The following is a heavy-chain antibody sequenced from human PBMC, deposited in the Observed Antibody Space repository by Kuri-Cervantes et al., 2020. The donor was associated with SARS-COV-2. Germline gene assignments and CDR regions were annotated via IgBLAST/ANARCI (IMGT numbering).Heavy chain of an antibody. J-gene: IGHJ4*02. D-gene: IGHD4-17*01. CDR1: GGSISSYY. CDR2: IYYSGST. Sequence: ESLKISCTVSGGSISSYYWSWIRQPPGKGLEWIGYIYYSGSTNYNPSLKSRVTISVDTSKNQFTLKLSSVTAADTAVYYCARLEVTVPNGGNFDYWGQGTLVTVSS. CDR3: ARLEVTVPNGGNFDY. V-gene: IGHV4-59*08.